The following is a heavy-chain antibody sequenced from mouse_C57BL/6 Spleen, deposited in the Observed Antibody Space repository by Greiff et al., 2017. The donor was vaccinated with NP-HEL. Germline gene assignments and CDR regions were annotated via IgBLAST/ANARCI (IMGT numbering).Heavy chain of an antibody. Sequence: VQLQQSGPELVKPGASVKISCKASGYAFSSSWMNWVKQRPGKGLEWIGRIYPGDGDTNYNGKFKGKATLTADKSYSTAYMQLSSLPSEDSAVYFCARDSSGYPYFDYWGQVTTLTVSS. CDR2: IYPGDGDT. CDR1: GYAFSSSW. V-gene: IGHV1-82*01. J-gene: IGHJ2*01. CDR3: ARDSSGYPYFDY. D-gene: IGHD3-2*02.